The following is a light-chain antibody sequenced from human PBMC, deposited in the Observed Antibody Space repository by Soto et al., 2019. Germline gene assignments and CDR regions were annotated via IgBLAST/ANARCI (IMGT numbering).Light chain of an antibody. Sequence: EVVLTQSPATLSLSPGERATLSCRASQSISSSLAWYQQKPGQAPRLLIYDASNRATGVPARFSGSGSGTEFTLTISSLEPEDFAVYYCQHRSSWPLTFGGGTKVEIK. CDR2: DAS. CDR3: QHRSSWPLT. CDR1: QSISSS. J-gene: IGKJ4*01. V-gene: IGKV3-11*01.